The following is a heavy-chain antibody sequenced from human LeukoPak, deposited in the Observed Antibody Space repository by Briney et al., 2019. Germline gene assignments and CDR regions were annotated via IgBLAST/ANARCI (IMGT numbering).Heavy chain of an antibody. D-gene: IGHD1-26*01. CDR3: ARDKGVGATRWGDAFDI. CDR2: ISSSSSYI. Sequence: GGSLRLSCAASGFTFSSYSMNWVRQAPGKGLEWVSSISSSSSYIYYADSVKGRFTISRDNAKNSLYLQMNSLRAEDTAVYYCARDKGVGATRWGDAFDIWGQGTMVTVSS. CDR1: GFTFSSYS. J-gene: IGHJ3*02. V-gene: IGHV3-21*01.